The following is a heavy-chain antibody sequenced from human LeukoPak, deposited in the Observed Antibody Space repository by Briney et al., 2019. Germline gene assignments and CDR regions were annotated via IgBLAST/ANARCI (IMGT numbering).Heavy chain of an antibody. Sequence: ASVKVSCKASGYTFTSYYMHWVRQAPGQGLEWMGIINPSGGSTSYAQKFQGRVTMTRDMSTSTVYMELSSLRSEDTAVYYCARAPGPVGYCSSTSCGPGDYRGQGTLVTVSS. CDR2: INPSGGST. CDR1: GYTFTSYY. J-gene: IGHJ4*02. D-gene: IGHD2-2*01. CDR3: ARAPGPVGYCSSTSCGPGDY. V-gene: IGHV1-46*01.